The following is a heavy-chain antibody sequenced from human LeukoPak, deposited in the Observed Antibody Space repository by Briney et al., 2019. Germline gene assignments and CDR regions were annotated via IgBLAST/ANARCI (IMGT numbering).Heavy chain of an antibody. CDR2: ISYDGSSK. D-gene: IGHD3-16*01. V-gene: IGHV3-30*04. Sequence: PGGSLRLSCAASGFTFSSYAMHWVRQAPGKGLEWVAVISYDGSSKYYADSVKGRFTISRDNSKNTLYLQMNSLRAEDTAVYYCARVPSFKYYYYMDVWGKGTTVTVSS. CDR3: ARVPSFKYYYYMDV. CDR1: GFTFSSYA. J-gene: IGHJ6*03.